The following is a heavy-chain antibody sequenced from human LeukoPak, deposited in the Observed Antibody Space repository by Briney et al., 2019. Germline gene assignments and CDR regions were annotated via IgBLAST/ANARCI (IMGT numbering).Heavy chain of an antibody. V-gene: IGHV4-59*08. CDR3: ARVSYSSGWTFDY. D-gene: IGHD6-19*01. CDR2: IYYSGTT. J-gene: IGHJ4*02. CDR1: GGSISSYY. Sequence: SETLSLTRTVSGGSISSYYWSWIRQPPGKGLEWIGYIYYSGTTNYNPSLKSRVTISVDTSKNQFSLKLSSVTAADTAVYYCARVSYSSGWTFDYWGQGTLVTVSS.